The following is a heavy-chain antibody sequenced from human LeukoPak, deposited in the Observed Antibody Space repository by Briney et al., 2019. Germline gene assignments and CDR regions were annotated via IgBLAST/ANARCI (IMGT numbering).Heavy chain of an antibody. J-gene: IGHJ6*03. D-gene: IGHD4-17*01. CDR3: AKDGTTVTPGHYYYYYYMDV. CDR2: ISDSGGST. CDR1: GFTFSSYW. V-gene: IGHV3-23*01. Sequence: PGGSLRLSCAASGFTFSSYWMSWVRQAPGKGLEWVSTISDSGGSTYYADSVKGRFTISRDNSKNTLYLQMNSLRAEDTAVYYCAKDGTTVTPGHYYYYYYMDVWGKGTTVTVSS.